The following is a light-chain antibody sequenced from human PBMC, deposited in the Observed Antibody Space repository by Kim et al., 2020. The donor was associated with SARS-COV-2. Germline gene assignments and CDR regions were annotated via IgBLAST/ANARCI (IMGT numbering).Light chain of an antibody. CDR2: DVS. Sequence: GRSFTISSSGASSDVVGYNNVSCYHQHPGNAPKLLMYDVSSRPSGVSSRFSGSTSADTASLTISGLQAADEAAYYCSSYTTSSAVVFGGGTKLTVL. CDR3: SSYTTSSAVV. V-gene: IGLV2-14*03. CDR1: SSDVVGYNN. J-gene: IGLJ2*01.